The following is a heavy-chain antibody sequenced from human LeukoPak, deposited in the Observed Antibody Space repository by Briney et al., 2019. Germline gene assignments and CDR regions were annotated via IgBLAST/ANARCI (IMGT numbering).Heavy chain of an antibody. Sequence: SGPTLVKPTQTLTLTCTFSGFSLSTSGMCVSWIRQPPGKALEWLARIDWDDDKYYSTSLKTRLTISKDTSKNQVVLTMTNMDPVDTATYYCARYLGYCSSTSCFRWFDPWGQGTLVTVSS. CDR3: ARYLGYCSSTSCFRWFDP. D-gene: IGHD2-2*01. V-gene: IGHV2-70*11. J-gene: IGHJ5*02. CDR2: IDWDDDK. CDR1: GFSLSTSGMC.